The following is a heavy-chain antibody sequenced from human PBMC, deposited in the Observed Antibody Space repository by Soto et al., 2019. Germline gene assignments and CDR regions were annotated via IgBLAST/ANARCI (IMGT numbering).Heavy chain of an antibody. V-gene: IGHV3-23*01. CDR2: IGARGRT. CDR1: GFIFSDYA. Sequence: GGSLRLSCAASGFIFSDYAMTWVRQPPGKGLDWVSSIGARGRTSYADSVKGRFTISRDNSKNTLYLQLNILRGEDTATYFWAKALFSDDVGEVFDFWGQGALVTVSS. CDR3: AKALFSDDVGEVFDF. J-gene: IGHJ4*02. D-gene: IGHD3-10*01.